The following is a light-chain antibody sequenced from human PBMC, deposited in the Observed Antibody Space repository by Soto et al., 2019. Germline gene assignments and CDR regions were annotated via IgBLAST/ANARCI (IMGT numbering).Light chain of an antibody. J-gene: IGKJ2*01. V-gene: IGKV3-20*01. CDR1: QSVSSNY. CDR2: GAS. Sequence: EIVLTHSPGTLSLSPGERATLSCRASQSVSSNYLAWYQQKPGQAPRLLIYGASSRATGIPDRFSGSGSGTDVTLTISRLEPEDFAVYYCQQYGSSPYTFGQGTKLEIK. CDR3: QQYGSSPYT.